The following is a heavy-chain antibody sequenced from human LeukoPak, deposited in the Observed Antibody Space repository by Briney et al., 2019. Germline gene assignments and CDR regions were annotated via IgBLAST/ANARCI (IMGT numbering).Heavy chain of an antibody. CDR1: YTFTNYA. CDR3: ARGPHYYYYMDV. J-gene: IGHJ6*03. Sequence: GASVEVSCKATYTFTNYAITWVRQAPGQGLEWMGWIRPDNGYTNYAQKFQGRVTMTTDTSTSTAYMELKSLRSDDTAVYYCARGPHYYYYMDVWGKGTTVTVSS. CDR2: IRPDNGYT. V-gene: IGHV1-18*01.